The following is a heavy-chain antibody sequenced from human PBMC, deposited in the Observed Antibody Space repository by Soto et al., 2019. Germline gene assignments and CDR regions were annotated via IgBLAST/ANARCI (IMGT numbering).Heavy chain of an antibody. CDR2: MYPNNGQT. Sequence: ASVKVSCKASGDTFSNFDFNWVRQATGQGPEWMGWMYPNNGQTAYARTFQGRVTMTWNSPTSTAYMELSSLTSEDTAVYYCATMIRGLIHWLDPWGQGTLVTVSS. V-gene: IGHV1-8*01. J-gene: IGHJ5*02. D-gene: IGHD3-16*01. CDR3: ATMIRGLIHWLDP. CDR1: GDTFSNFD.